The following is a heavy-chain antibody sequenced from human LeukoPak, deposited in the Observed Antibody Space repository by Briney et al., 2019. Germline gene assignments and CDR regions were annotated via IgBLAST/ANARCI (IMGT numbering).Heavy chain of an antibody. J-gene: IGHJ4*02. CDR3: AKAVKGANYFDY. CDR1: GFTFITYA. Sequence: GGSLRLSCAASGFTFITYAMSWVRQAPGKGLEGVSAISGSGGSTYYADSVKGRFTISRDDSKNTLYLQMNSLRAEDTAVYYCAKAVKGANYFDYWGQGTLVTVSS. D-gene: IGHD4-11*01. V-gene: IGHV3-23*01. CDR2: ISGSGGST.